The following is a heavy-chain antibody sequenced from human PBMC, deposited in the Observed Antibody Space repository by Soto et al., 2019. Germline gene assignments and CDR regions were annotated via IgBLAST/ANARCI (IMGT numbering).Heavy chain of an antibody. CDR2: IYYSGST. D-gene: IGHD3-9*01. CDR1: GGSISSSSYY. CDR3: ARRPVLRYFDWLPPVPGYMDV. Sequence: SETLSLTCTVSGGSISSSSYYWGWIRQPPGKGLEWIGSIYYSGSTYYNPSLKSRVTISVDTSKNQFSLKLSSVTAADTAVYYCARRPVLRYFDWLPPVPGYMDVWGKGTTVTVSS. V-gene: IGHV4-39*01. J-gene: IGHJ6*03.